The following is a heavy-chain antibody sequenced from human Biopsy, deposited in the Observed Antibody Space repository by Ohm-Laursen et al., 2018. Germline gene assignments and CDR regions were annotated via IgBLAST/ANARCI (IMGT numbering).Heavy chain of an antibody. CDR2: RIPYFNTI. CDR3: VGGQRGPPIGVIVPGDAFDL. D-gene: IGHD3-16*02. CDR1: GVTFDTYA. J-gene: IGHJ3*01. Sequence: SVKVSCKASGVTFDTYAFGWVRQAPGQGLEWMGGRIPYFNTIWYAQNFQDRVVITAERSARTTDMQLSGLRPDDTAVYYCVGGQRGPPIGVIVPGDAFDLWGPGTMVTVSP. V-gene: IGHV1-69*13.